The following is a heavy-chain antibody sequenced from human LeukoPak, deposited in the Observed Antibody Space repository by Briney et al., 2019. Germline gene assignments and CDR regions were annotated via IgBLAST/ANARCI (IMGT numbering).Heavy chain of an antibody. D-gene: IGHD4-17*01. Sequence: SETLSLTCTVSGGSVSSGSYYWSWIRQPPGKGLEWIGYIYYSGSTNYNPSLKSRVTISVDTSKNQFSLKLSSVTAADTAVYYCARDSHDHGVPFDYWGQGTLVPVSS. CDR3: ARDSHDHGVPFDY. J-gene: IGHJ4*02. V-gene: IGHV4-61*01. CDR1: GGSVSSGSYY. CDR2: IYYSGST.